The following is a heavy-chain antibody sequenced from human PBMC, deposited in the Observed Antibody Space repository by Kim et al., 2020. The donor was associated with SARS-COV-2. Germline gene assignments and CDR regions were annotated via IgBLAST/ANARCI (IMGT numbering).Heavy chain of an antibody. CDR2: IWYDGSNE. V-gene: IGHV3-33*01. CDR1: GFTFSTYG. J-gene: IGHJ4*02. CDR3: ARGYCGTATCYTGVTFFDF. Sequence: GGSLRLSCAASGFTFSTYGMHWVRQAPGKGLEWVATIWYDGSNEYYPDSVKGRFTVSRDNSKNTLYLQMNSLRAEETAVYYCARGYCGTATCYTGVTFFDFWGRGTLVTVSS. D-gene: IGHD2-2*02.